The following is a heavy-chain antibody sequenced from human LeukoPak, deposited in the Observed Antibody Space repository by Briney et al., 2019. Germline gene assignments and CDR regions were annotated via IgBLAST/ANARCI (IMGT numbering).Heavy chain of an antibody. J-gene: IGHJ4*02. CDR1: GYTFTAYY. V-gene: IGHV1-2*02. D-gene: IGHD2-2*01. CDR2: INPNSGGT. CDR3: ARDRVVVPAAFDY. Sequence: GASVKVSCKASGYTFTAYYMHWVRQAPGQGREGMGWINPNSGGTNYAQKFQGRVTMTRDTSISTAYMELSRLRSDDTAVYYCARDRVVVPAAFDYWGQGTLVTVSS.